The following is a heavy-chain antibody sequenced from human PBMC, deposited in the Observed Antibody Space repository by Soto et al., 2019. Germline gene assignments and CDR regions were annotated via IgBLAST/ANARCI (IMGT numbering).Heavy chain of an antibody. CDR2: ISSSSSYI. CDR1: WFTLNSYN. V-gene: IGHV3-21*04. D-gene: IGHD2-15*01. CDR3: AKKGLGSLTRYCSDGGCHYAFDM. Sequence: PGGSLGLSCSTSWFTLNSYNIKWVPPGPGEGVGWGSSISSSSSYIYYADSVKGRFTISRDNAKNTLYLQMNSLRAEDTAVYYCAKKGLGSLTRYCSDGGCHYAFDMWGQGTMVTVSS. J-gene: IGHJ3*02.